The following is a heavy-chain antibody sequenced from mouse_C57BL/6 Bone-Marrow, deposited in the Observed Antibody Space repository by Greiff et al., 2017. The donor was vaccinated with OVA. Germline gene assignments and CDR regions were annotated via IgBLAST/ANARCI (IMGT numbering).Heavy chain of an antibody. Sequence: EVKLLESGPELVKPGASVKIPCKASGYTFTDYNMDWVKQSHGKSLEWIGDINPNNGGTIYNQKFKGKATLTVDKSSSTAYMELRSLTSEDTAVYYCAREGTMVTTRYAMDYWGQGTSVTVSS. J-gene: IGHJ4*01. D-gene: IGHD2-2*01. CDR2: INPNNGGT. V-gene: IGHV1-18*01. CDR3: AREGTMVTTRYAMDY. CDR1: GYTFTDYN.